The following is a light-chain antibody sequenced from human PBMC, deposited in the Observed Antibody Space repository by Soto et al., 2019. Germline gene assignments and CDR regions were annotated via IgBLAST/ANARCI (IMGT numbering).Light chain of an antibody. CDR1: NIGSKS. CDR2: DDN. V-gene: IGLV3-21*02. CDR3: QVWDSRSDHVV. J-gene: IGLJ7*01. Sequence: SSELTQPPSVSVAPGQTARITCGGNNIGSKSVHWYQQKPGQAPVLVVFDDNDRPSGIPEPFSDSYSGNTATLAISRVEVGDEADYYCQVWDSRSDHVVFGGGTQLTVL.